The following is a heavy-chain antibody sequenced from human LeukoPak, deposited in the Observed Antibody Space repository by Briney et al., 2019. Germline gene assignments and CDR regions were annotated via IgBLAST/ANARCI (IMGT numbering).Heavy chain of an antibody. CDR1: GGSISSSSYY. V-gene: IGHV4-39*01. J-gene: IGHJ6*03. Sequence: SETLSLTCTVSGGSISSSSYYWGWIRQPPGKGLEWIGSIYYSGSTYYNPSLKSRATISEDTSKNQFSLRLSSVTAADTAVYYCARHRPEYSSSSGYYYYMDVWGKGTTVTVSS. CDR3: ARHRPEYSSSSGYYYYMDV. CDR2: IYYSGST. D-gene: IGHD6-6*01.